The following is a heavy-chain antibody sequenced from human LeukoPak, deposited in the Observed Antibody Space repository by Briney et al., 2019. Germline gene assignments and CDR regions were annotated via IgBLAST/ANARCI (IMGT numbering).Heavy chain of an antibody. J-gene: IGHJ5*02. D-gene: IGHD3-10*01. CDR3: ARAYGSGSLGLDP. V-gene: IGHV4-31*03. Sequence: SQTLSLTCTVSGGSISSGGYYWGWIRLHPGKGLGLIGYIYYSVSTYYHPSLRGGVTLSVDTSKNQFSLKLSSVTAADTAVYYCARAYGSGSLGLDPRGQGTLVTVSS. CDR2: IYYSVST. CDR1: GGSISSGGYY.